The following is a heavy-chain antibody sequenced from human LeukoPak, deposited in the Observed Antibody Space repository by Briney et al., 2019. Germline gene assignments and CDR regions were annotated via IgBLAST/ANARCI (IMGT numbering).Heavy chain of an antibody. J-gene: IGHJ3*02. D-gene: IGHD3-10*01. CDR1: GYTFTGYY. CDR3: ARHVRRRGYAFDI. Sequence: GASVKVSCKASGYTFTGYYMHWVRQAPGQGLEWMGWINPNSGGTNYAQKFQGRVTMTRDTSISTAYMELSRLRSDDTAVYYCARHVRRRGYAFDIWGQGTMATISS. CDR2: INPNSGGT. V-gene: IGHV1-2*02.